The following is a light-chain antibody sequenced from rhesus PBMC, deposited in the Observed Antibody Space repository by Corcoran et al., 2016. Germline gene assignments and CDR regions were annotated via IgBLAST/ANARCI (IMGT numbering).Light chain of an antibody. Sequence: DIQMTQSPSSLSASVGDRVTITCRASQTISSYLAWYQQKPGKVPKLLIYYASSLGSGVPSRFSGSGSWTEFTLTISSLQPEDFATYYGQQHNRPPLTFGGGTKVEI. V-gene: IGKV1-44*02. J-gene: IGKJ4*01. CDR3: QQHNRPPLT. CDR1: QTISSY. CDR2: YAS.